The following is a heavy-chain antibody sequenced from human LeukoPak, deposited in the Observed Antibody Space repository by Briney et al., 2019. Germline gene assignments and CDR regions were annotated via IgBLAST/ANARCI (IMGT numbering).Heavy chain of an antibody. D-gene: IGHD4-17*01. Sequence: PGGSLRLSCAASGFTFSSYSMNWVRQAPGKGLEWVSSISSSGSYIYYADSVRGRFTISRDNAKNSLYLQMNSLRAEDTAVYYCARDAYGDYAHWGQGTLVTVSS. V-gene: IGHV3-21*01. J-gene: IGHJ4*02. CDR2: ISSSGSYI. CDR1: GFTFSSYS. CDR3: ARDAYGDYAH.